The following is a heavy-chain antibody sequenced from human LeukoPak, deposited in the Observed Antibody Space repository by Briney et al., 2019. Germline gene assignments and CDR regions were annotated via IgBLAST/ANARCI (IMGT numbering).Heavy chain of an antibody. CDR2: ISISSSTI. V-gene: IGHV3-48*02. D-gene: IGHD6-19*01. Sequence: GGSLRLSCAASGITLSSYSMNRVRQAPGKGLEWVSYISISSSTIYYGDSAKGRFTISRDNAKNSMYLQMNSLRDEDTAVYYCARVRSSGWFVDFWGQGTLVTVSS. CDR1: GITLSSYS. J-gene: IGHJ4*02. CDR3: ARVRSSGWFVDF.